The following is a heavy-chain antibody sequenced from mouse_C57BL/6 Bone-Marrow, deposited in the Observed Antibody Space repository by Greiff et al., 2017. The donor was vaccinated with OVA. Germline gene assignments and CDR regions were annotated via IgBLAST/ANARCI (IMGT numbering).Heavy chain of an antibody. D-gene: IGHD1-1*01. CDR1: GFTFSSYA. CDR3: ARDFITTVVAPYLDY. CDR2: ISDGGSYT. Sequence: EVKLVESGGGLVKPGGSLKLSCAASGFTFSSYAMSWVRQTPEKRLEWVATISDGGSYTYYPDNVKGRFTISRDNAKNNLYLQMSHLKSEATAMYYCARDFITTVVAPYLDYWGQGTTLTVSS. J-gene: IGHJ2*01. V-gene: IGHV5-4*01.